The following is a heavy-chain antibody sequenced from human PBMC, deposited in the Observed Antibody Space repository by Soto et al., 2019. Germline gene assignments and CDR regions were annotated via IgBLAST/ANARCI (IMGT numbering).Heavy chain of an antibody. Sequence: QVQLQQWGAGLLKPSETLSLTCAVYGGSFSGYYWSWIRQPPGKGLEWIGEINHSGSTNYNPSLKSRVTISVDTSKNQFSLKLSSVTDADTAVYYCAVSTVTYYYYGMDVWGQGTTVTVSS. CDR2: INHSGST. V-gene: IGHV4-34*01. J-gene: IGHJ6*02. CDR1: GGSFSGYY. D-gene: IGHD4-17*01. CDR3: AVSTVTYYYYGMDV.